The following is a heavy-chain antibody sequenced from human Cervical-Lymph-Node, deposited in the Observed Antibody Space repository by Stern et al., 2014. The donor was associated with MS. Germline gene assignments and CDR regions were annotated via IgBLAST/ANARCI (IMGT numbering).Heavy chain of an antibody. CDR1: GYTFIGNY. V-gene: IGHV1-2*02. Sequence: VQLVESGAEVKKPGASVKVSCKASGYTFIGNYIHWVRQAPGQGLEWMAWINPNTGDTNYAQKFKGRVTMTRDTSISTAYMELSRLRSDDTAVYYCARDSIVRYFDSLSTLYFGYFDLWGRGTLVTVSS. D-gene: IGHD3-9*01. CDR2: INPNTGDT. J-gene: IGHJ2*01. CDR3: ARDSIVRYFDSLSTLYFGYFDL.